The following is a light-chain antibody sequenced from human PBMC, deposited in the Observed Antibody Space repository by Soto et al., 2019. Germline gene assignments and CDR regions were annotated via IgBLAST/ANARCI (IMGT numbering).Light chain of an antibody. CDR1: SSDVGSYNL. V-gene: IGLV2-23*01. CDR3: CSYAGSSTFYV. J-gene: IGLJ1*01. CDR2: ECS. Sequence: ALTQPASVSGSPGQSITISCTGTSSDVGSYNLVSWYQQHPGKAPKLMIYECSKRPSGVSNRFSGSKSGNTASLTISGLQAEDEADYYCCSYAGSSTFYVFGTGTKVTVL.